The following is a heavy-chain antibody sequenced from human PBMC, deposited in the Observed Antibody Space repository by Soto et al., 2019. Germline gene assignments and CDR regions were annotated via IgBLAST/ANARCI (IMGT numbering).Heavy chain of an antibody. Sequence: QVQLVQSGAEVKKPGASVKVSCRASGYTFTNYYIHWVRQAPGQGLEWMAIINPMSGSTNYAQNFQGSVTLTMDTSTTTVYMELSSLRFEDTAVYFCARDLLAGDFWGQGTLVTVPS. D-gene: IGHD3-10*01. J-gene: IGHJ4*02. CDR2: INPMSGST. CDR1: GYTFTNYY. CDR3: ARDLLAGDF. V-gene: IGHV1-46*01.